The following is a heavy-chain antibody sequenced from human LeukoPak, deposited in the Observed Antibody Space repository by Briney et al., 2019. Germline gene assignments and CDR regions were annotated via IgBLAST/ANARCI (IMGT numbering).Heavy chain of an antibody. CDR2: IYHSGST. J-gene: IGHJ4*02. V-gene: IGHV4-30-2*01. CDR3: ARNPVGYFDY. Sequence: PSETLSLTCTVSGGSISSGGYYWSWIRQPPGKGLEWIGYIYHSGSTYYNPSLKSRVTISVDTSKNQFSLKLSSVTAADTAVYYCARNPVGYFDYWGQGTLVTVSS. CDR1: GGSISSGGYY.